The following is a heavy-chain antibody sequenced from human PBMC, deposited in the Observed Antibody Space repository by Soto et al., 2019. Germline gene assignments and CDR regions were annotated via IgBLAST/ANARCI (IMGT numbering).Heavy chain of an antibody. J-gene: IGHJ5*02. D-gene: IGHD4-17*01. Sequence: SETLSLTCTVSDGSISRYYWSWIRQPPGKGLEWIGYIYYSGSTNYNPSLKSRVTISVDTSKNQFSLKLSSVTAADTAVYYCARALTTVTTRWFDPWGQGTLVTVSS. CDR2: IYYSGST. CDR1: DGSISRYY. CDR3: ARALTTVTTRWFDP. V-gene: IGHV4-59*01.